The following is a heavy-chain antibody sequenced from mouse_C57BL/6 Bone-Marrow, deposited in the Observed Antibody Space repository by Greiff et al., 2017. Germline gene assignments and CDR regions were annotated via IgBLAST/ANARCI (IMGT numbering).Heavy chain of an antibody. CDR2: IRNKANGYTT. J-gene: IGHJ1*03. CDR1: GFTFTDYY. V-gene: IGHV7-3*01. CDR3: ASLYYYGSSHYWYFDV. D-gene: IGHD1-1*01. Sequence: EVQRVESGGGLVQPGGSLSLSCAASGFTFTDYYMSWVRQPPGKALEWLGFIRNKANGYTTEYSASVKGRFTISRDNSQSILYLQMNALRAEDSATYYCASLYYYGSSHYWYFDVWGTGTTVTVSS.